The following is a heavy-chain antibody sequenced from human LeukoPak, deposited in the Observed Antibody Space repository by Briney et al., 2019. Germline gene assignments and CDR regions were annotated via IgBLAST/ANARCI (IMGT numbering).Heavy chain of an antibody. D-gene: IGHD3-10*01. V-gene: IGHV1-3*01. CDR3: ARGAGLRMVRGVAPFDY. CDR1: GYTFTSYA. J-gene: IGHJ4*02. Sequence: ASVKVSCKASGYTFTSYAMHWVRQAPGQRLEWMGWINAGNGNTKYSQKFQGRVTITRDTSACTAYMELSSLRSEDTAVYYCARGAGLRMVRGVAPFDYWGQGTLSPSPQ. CDR2: INAGNGNT.